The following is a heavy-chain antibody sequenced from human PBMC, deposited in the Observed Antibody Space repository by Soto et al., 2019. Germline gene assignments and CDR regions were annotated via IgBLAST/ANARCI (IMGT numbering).Heavy chain of an antibody. CDR3: ARRGGSSSFFYDS. V-gene: IGHV5-10-1*01. D-gene: IGHD6-6*01. J-gene: IGHJ4*02. CDR1: GYSFTSSW. CDR2: IDPSDSYI. Sequence: PGESLKISCQGSGYSFTSSWISWVRQMPGEGLEWMGRIDPSDSYINYSPSFQGRVTISADKSISTAYLQWSSLKASDTAMYYCARRGGSSSFFYDSWGQGTLVTVSS.